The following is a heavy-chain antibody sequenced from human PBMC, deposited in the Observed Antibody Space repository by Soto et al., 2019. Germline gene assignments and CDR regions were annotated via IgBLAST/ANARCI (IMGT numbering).Heavy chain of an antibody. J-gene: IGHJ4*02. CDR2: INPNSGGT. D-gene: IGHD6-19*01. CDR1: GYTFTGYY. Sequence: QVQLVQSGAEVKKPGASVKVSCKASGYTFTGYYMHWVRQAPGQGLEWMGWINPNSGGTNYAQKFQGWVTMTRDTSISTAYMELSRLRSDDTAVYYCARDLAVAAHSPWDYWRQGTLVTVSS. CDR3: ARDLAVAAHSPWDY. V-gene: IGHV1-2*04.